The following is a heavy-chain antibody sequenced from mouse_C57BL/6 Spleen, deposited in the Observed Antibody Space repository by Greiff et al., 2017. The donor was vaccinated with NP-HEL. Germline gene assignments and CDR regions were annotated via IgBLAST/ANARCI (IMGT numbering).Heavy chain of an antibody. CDR3: ARDRVYGYPFAY. CDR2: ISYDGSN. V-gene: IGHV3-6*01. J-gene: IGHJ3*01. D-gene: IGHD2-2*01. Sequence: DVQLQESGPGLVKPSQSLSLTCSVTGYSITSGYYWNWIRQFPGNKLEWMGYISYDGSNNYNPSLKNRISITRDTSKNQFFLKLNSVTTEDTATYYCARDRVYGYPFAYWGQGTLVTVSA. CDR1: GYSITSGYY.